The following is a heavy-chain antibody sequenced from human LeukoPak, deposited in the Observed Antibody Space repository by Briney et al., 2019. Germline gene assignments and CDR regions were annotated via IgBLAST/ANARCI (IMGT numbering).Heavy chain of an antibody. J-gene: IGHJ6*02. CDR3: ARGRRVTMIAQVYYYYGMDV. D-gene: IGHD3-22*01. Sequence: PSETLSLTCAVYGGSFSGYYWSWIRQPPGKGLEWIGEINHSGSTNYNPSLKSRVTISVDTSKNQFSLKLSSVTAADTAVYYCARGRRVTMIAQVYYYYGMDVWGQGTTVTVSS. CDR1: GGSFSGYY. V-gene: IGHV4-34*01. CDR2: INHSGST.